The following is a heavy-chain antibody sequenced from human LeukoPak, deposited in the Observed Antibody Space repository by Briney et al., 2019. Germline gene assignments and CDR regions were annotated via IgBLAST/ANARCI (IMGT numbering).Heavy chain of an antibody. V-gene: IGHV3-48*03. CDR1: GFTFSSYE. CDR3: TKEGLGFGSSWSALFDP. J-gene: IGHJ5*02. CDR2: ISSSGSTI. Sequence: GGSLRLSCAASGFTFSSYEMNWVRQAPGKGLEWVSYISSSGSTIYYADSVKGRFTISRDNSKNKLYLQMNNLTADDTAVYYRTKEGLGFGSSWSALFDPWGQGTLVTVSS. D-gene: IGHD3-10*01.